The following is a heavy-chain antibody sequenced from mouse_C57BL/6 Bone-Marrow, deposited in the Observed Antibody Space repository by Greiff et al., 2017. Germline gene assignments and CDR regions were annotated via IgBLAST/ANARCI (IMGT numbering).Heavy chain of an antibody. CDR3: FFDY. D-gene: IGHD6-1*01. Sequence: EVKVVESGGGLVQPGESLKLSCESYEYAFPSHDMSWVRKTPEKRLELVAAINSDGGSTYYPDTMERRFIISRDNTKKTLYLQMSSLRSEDTALSTSFFDYWGQGTTLTVSS. J-gene: IGHJ2*01. CDR2: INSDGGST. V-gene: IGHV5-2*01. CDR1: EYAFPSHD.